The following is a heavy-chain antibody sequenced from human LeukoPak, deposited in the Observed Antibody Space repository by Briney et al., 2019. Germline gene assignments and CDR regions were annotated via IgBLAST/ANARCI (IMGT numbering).Heavy chain of an antibody. CDR2: INHSGST. D-gene: IGHD3-22*01. CDR3: ARGLWYYDSSGSGDY. Sequence: GSLRLSCAASGFTFSDYYMSWIRQPPGKGLEWIGEINHSGSTNYNPSLKSRVTISVDTSKNQFSLKLSSVTAADTAVYYCARGLWYYDSSGSGDYWGQGTLVTVSS. V-gene: IGHV4-34*01. CDR1: GFTFSDYY. J-gene: IGHJ4*02.